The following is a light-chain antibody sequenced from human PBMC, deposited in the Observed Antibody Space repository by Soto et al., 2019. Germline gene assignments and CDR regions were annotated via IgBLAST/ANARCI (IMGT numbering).Light chain of an antibody. V-gene: IGKV3-11*01. CDR1: QSVSSY. J-gene: IGKJ4*01. Sequence: IVLTQSPATLSLSPGERATLSCRASQSVSSYLAWYQQTPGQAPRLLIYDASNRATGIPARFSGSGSGTDFTLTISSLEPEDFAVYYCQQRSNWPFTFGGGTKVEIK. CDR2: DAS. CDR3: QQRSNWPFT.